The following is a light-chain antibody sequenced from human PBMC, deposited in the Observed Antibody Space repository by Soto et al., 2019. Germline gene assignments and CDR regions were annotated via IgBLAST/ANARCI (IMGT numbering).Light chain of an antibody. Sequence: EIVLTQSPATLSLSPGERATLSCRASQSVSSYLAWYQQKPGQAPRLLIYDVSNSATGIPARFSVSGSGTDFTLTISSLEPEDFAVYYCQQRSDWPRTFGQGTKVEI. CDR1: QSVSSY. J-gene: IGKJ1*01. V-gene: IGKV3-11*01. CDR3: QQRSDWPRT. CDR2: DVS.